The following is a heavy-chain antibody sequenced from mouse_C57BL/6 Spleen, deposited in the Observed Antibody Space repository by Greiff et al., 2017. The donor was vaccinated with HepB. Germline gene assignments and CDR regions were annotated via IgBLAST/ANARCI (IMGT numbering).Heavy chain of an antibody. Sequence: QVQLQQSGPELVKPGASVKISCKASGYAFSSSWMNWVKQRPGKGLEWIGRIYPGDGDTNYNGKFKGKATLTADKSSSTAYMQLSSLTSEDSAVYFGARGSYGSSGYFDVWGTGTTVTVSS. V-gene: IGHV1-82*01. D-gene: IGHD1-1*01. CDR2: IYPGDGDT. J-gene: IGHJ1*03. CDR3: ARGSYGSSGYFDV. CDR1: GYAFSSSW.